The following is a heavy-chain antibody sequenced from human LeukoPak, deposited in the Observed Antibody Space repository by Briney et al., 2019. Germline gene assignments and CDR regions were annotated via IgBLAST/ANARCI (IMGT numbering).Heavy chain of an antibody. CDR3: ARAPSFGTVDY. CDR2: IKPDGSAG. CDR1: GFTFSSSW. D-gene: IGHD1-7*01. J-gene: IGHJ4*02. Sequence: GGSLRLSCAASGFTFSSSWMSWVRQAPGKGLEWVANIKPDGSAGYYVGSAEGRFIVSRDNANNYLYLHMGSLRAEDTAFYYCARAPSFGTVDYWGQGALVTVSS. V-gene: IGHV3-7*01.